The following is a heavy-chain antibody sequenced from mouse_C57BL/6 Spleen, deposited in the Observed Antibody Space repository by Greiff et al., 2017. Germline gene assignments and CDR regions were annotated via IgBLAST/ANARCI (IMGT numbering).Heavy chain of an antibody. CDR1: GYTFTSYW. V-gene: IGHV1-55*01. CDR3: ARECYDGYPYYAMDY. D-gene: IGHD2-3*01. Sequence: QVQLQQPGAELVKPGASVKMSCKASGYTFTSYWITWVKQRPGQGLEWIGDIYPGSGSTNYNEKFKSKATLTVDTSSSTAYMQLSSLTSEDSAVYYCARECYDGYPYYAMDYWGQGTSVTVSS. J-gene: IGHJ4*01. CDR2: IYPGSGST.